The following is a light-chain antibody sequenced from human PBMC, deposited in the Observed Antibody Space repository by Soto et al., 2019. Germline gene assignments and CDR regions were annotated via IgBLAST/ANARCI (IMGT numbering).Light chain of an antibody. J-gene: IGKJ4*01. Sequence: DIQLTQSPSFMSASVGDRVTITCRASQDISRYLAWYQQKPGQAPKLLIHVASTLQSGVPSRFSGSGSGTDLTLTISRLQPEDFATYYCQLLNPFPLTFGGGTKMEIK. CDR2: VAS. V-gene: IGKV1-9*01. CDR1: QDISRY. CDR3: QLLNPFPLT.